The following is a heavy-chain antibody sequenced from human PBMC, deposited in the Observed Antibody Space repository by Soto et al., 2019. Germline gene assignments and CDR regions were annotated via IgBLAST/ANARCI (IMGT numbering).Heavy chain of an antibody. CDR3: AKGHSSNWHRFDP. CDR1: GFTFSSYS. D-gene: IGHD6-13*01. V-gene: IGHV3-21*04. J-gene: IGHJ5*02. CDR2: ISSSSSYI. Sequence: PGGSLRLSCAASGFTFSSYSTNWVRQAPGKGLEWVSSISSSSSYIYYADSVKGRFTISRDNAKNSLYLQMNSLRAEDTAVYYCAKGHSSNWHRFDPCGQGTLVTVSS.